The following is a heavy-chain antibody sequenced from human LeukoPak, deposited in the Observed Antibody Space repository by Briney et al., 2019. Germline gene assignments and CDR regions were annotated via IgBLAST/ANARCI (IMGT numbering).Heavy chain of an antibody. J-gene: IGHJ4*02. V-gene: IGHV3-74*01. CDR2: INSDGSST. CDR1: GFTFSSYW. D-gene: IGHD3-10*01. CDR3: ARAKPKNMVRGLIMRRESRYYFDY. Sequence: AGGSLRLSCAASGFTFSSYWMHWVRQAPGKGLVWVSRINSDGSSTSYADSVKGRFTISRDNSKSTLYIQMNSLRAEDTAVYYCARAKPKNMVRGLIMRRESRYYFDYWGQGTLVTVSS.